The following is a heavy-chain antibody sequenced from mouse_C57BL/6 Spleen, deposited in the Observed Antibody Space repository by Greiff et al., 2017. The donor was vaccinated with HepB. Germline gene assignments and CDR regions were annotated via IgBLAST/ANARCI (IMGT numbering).Heavy chain of an antibody. Sequence: EVKLQESGPGLVKPSQSLSLSCSVTGYSITSGYYWNWIRQFPGNKLEWMGYISYDGSTNYNPSIKNRISITRDTSKNQLFLKLNSVTTEDTASYYCARGDRWFAYWGQGTLVTVSA. D-gene: IGHD2-14*01. CDR2: ISYDGST. CDR3: ARGDRWFAY. J-gene: IGHJ3*01. CDR1: GYSITSGYY. V-gene: IGHV3-6*01.